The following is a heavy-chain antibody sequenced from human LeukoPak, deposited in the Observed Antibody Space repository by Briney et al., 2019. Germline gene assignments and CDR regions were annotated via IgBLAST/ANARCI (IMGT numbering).Heavy chain of an antibody. CDR1: GGSIRSSYYY. V-gene: IGHV4-39*01. J-gene: IGHJ4*02. D-gene: IGHD3-3*01. Sequence: SETLSLTCTVSGGSIRSSYYYWGWIRQPPGKGLEWIGSIYDSGSTYYNPSLKSRVTISVDTSKNQFSLKLSSVTAADTAVYYCARGAPWYYDFWCGYYNFDYWGQGTLVTVSS. CDR2: IYDSGST. CDR3: ARGAPWYYDFWCGYYNFDY.